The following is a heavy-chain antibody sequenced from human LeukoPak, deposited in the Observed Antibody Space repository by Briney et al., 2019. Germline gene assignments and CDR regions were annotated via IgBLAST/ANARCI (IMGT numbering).Heavy chain of an antibody. Sequence: PGGSLRLSCAASGFTFSSYDMHWVRQPRGKGLEWVSAIGTAGDTYYPGSVKGRFTISRENAKNSLYLQMSSLRAGDTAVYYCVRGTGYSAYDYDFDYWGQGTLVTVSS. J-gene: IGHJ4*02. CDR2: IGTAGDT. CDR3: VRGTGYSAYDYDFDY. V-gene: IGHV3-13*04. CDR1: GFTFSSYD. D-gene: IGHD5-12*01.